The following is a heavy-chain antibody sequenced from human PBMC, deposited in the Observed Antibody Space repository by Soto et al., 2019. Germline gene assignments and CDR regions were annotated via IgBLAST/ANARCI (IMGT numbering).Heavy chain of an antibody. V-gene: IGHV4-59*08. CDR3: ARRSRAAGTAFFDY. D-gene: IGHD6-13*01. CDR2: IYYSGST. CDR1: GGSISSYY. J-gene: IGHJ4*02. Sequence: SETLSLTCTVSGGSISSYYWSWIRQPPGKGLEWIGYIYYSGSTNYNPSLKSRVTISVDTSKNQFSLKLSSVTAADTAVYYCARRSRAAGTAFFDYWGQGTLVTVSS.